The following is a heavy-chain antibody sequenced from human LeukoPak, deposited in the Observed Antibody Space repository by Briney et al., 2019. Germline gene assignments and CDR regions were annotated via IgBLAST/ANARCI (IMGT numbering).Heavy chain of an antibody. Sequence: SETLSLTCTVSGYSISSGYYWGWIRQPPGKGLEWIGSIYHSGSTYYNPSLKSRVTISVDTSKNQFSLKLSSVTAADTAVYYCARAQVHYYDSSGSHDYWGQGTLVTVSS. J-gene: IGHJ4*02. D-gene: IGHD3-22*01. CDR1: GYSISSGYY. CDR3: ARAQVHYYDSSGSHDY. CDR2: IYHSGST. V-gene: IGHV4-38-2*02.